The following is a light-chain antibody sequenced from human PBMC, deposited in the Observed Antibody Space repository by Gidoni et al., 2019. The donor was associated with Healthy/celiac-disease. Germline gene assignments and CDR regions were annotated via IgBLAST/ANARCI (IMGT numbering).Light chain of an antibody. V-gene: IGKV1-39*01. Sequence: DIHMTTSPSSLSASVGDRATITCRASQSISSYLTWYQQKPGTAPKLLIYAASSLQSGVPSRFSLSGSGTDFTLTIISLQPEDFATYYCQQSYSTPWTFGQGTKVEIK. CDR3: QQSYSTPWT. CDR2: AAS. J-gene: IGKJ1*01. CDR1: QSISSY.